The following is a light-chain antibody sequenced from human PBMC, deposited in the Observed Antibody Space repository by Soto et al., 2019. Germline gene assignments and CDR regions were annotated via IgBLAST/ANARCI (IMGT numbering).Light chain of an antibody. CDR3: QSYDSSLSGYVV. Sequence: QSVLTQPPSVSGAPGQRVTISCTGSSSNIGAGYDVHWYQQLPGTAPKLLIYGTSNRPSGVPDRFSGSKSGTSASLAIPGLQAEDEADYYCQSYDSSLSGYVVFGGGTKLTVL. CDR1: SSNIGAGYD. J-gene: IGLJ2*01. CDR2: GTS. V-gene: IGLV1-40*01.